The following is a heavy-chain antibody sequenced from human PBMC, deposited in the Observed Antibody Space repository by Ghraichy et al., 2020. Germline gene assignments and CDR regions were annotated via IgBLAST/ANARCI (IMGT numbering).Heavy chain of an antibody. V-gene: IGHV3-74*03. CDR2: INSDGSGT. CDR3: ARGGVVYGDLLGY. CDR1: GFSFSSYW. D-gene: IGHD4-17*01. Sequence: GGSLRLSCAASGFSFSSYWMHWVRQAPGKGLVWVSGINSDGSGTTYADSVKGQFTISRDNAKNTLYLQMNSLRAEDTTVYYCARGGVVYGDLLGYWGQGTLVTVSS. J-gene: IGHJ4*02.